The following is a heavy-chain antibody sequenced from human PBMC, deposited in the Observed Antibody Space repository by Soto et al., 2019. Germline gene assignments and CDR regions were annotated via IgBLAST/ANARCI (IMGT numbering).Heavy chain of an antibody. D-gene: IGHD3-9*01. CDR1: GGSISNYY. J-gene: IGHJ4*02. CDR2: IYYRGNT. CDR3: ARHPGYVYILTGYSTYYFDY. Sequence: SETLSLTCTVSGGSISNYYWSWIRQPPGKGLDWIGYIYYRGNTNYNPSLKSRVTISLDTSKNQFSLKLSSVTAADTAVYYCARHPGYVYILTGYSTYYFDYWGKGILVTVSS. V-gene: IGHV4-59*08.